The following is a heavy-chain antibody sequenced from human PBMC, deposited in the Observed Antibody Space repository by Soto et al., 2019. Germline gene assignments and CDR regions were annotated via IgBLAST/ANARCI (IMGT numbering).Heavy chain of an antibody. V-gene: IGHV4-59*01. Sequence: SETLSLTCSVLGGSISSYYWSWIRQSPGKGLEWIGYIYSSGSTNYNPSLKSRVTISVDTSKNQFSLKLSSVTAADTAVYYCARDLPPSYDSSGYSVFDIWGQGTMVT. CDR3: ARDLPPSYDSSGYSVFDI. D-gene: IGHD3-22*01. CDR2: IYSSGST. CDR1: GGSISSYY. J-gene: IGHJ3*02.